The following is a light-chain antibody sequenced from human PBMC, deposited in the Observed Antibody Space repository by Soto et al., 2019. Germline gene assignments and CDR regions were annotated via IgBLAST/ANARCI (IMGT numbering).Light chain of an antibody. CDR1: QSVASY. V-gene: IGKV3-11*01. Sequence: EIVLTQSPGTLSLSPGERDTLSCRASQSVASYLAWYQQKPGQAPRLLIYDASNRATGIPARFSGSWSGTDFTLTISSLEPEDFAVYYCQQRSNWPSFGPGTKVDIK. CDR3: QQRSNWPS. CDR2: DAS. J-gene: IGKJ3*01.